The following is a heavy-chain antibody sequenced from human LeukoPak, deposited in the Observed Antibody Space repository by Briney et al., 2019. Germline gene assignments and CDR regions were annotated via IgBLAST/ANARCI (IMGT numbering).Heavy chain of an antibody. V-gene: IGHV4-4*07. Sequence: SETLSLTCTISGGSISSYYWSWIRQPAGKGLEWIGRIYISGSTNYNPSLKSRVTMSVDTSKKQVSLRLTSVSAADTAVYYCAREGIAARLTYYYYYMDVWGKGTTVTVSS. CDR1: GGSISSYY. CDR2: IYISGST. J-gene: IGHJ6*03. D-gene: IGHD6-6*01. CDR3: AREGIAARLTYYYYYMDV.